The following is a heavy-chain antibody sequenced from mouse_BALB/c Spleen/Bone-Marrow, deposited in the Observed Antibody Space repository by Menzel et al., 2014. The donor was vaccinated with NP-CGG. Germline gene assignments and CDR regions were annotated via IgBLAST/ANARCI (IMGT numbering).Heavy chain of an antibody. J-gene: IGHJ2*01. Sequence: EVKLVESGGGLVQPGGSLRLSCATSGFTFTDYYMSWVRQPPGKALEWLGFIRNKANGYTTEYSASVKGRFTISRDNSQRPLSLQMHPLRAEDCATYYCARDSGRLLFHYWRQGPTLTVSS. D-gene: IGHD1-2*01. CDR1: GFTFTDYY. CDR2: IRNKANGYTT. V-gene: IGHV7-3*02. CDR3: ARDSGRLLFHY.